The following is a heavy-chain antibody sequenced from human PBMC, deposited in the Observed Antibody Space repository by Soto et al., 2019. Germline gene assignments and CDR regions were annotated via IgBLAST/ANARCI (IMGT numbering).Heavy chain of an antibody. J-gene: IGHJ4*02. Sequence: QVQLVQSGAEVKKPGASVKVSCKASGYTFTSYGISWVRQAPGQGLEWMGWISAYNGNTNYAQKLQGRVTMTTDTSTSTAYMALRSLRSDDTAVYYCAREVSGIVVAHPFDYWGQGTLVTVSS. CDR2: ISAYNGNT. CDR3: AREVSGIVVAHPFDY. V-gene: IGHV1-18*01. D-gene: IGHD2-15*01. CDR1: GYTFTSYG.